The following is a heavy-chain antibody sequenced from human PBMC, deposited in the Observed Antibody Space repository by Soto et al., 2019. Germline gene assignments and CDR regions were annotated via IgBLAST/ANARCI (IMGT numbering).Heavy chain of an antibody. J-gene: IGHJ4*02. Sequence: GGSLRLSCAASRFTFSSYAMSWVRQAPGKGLEWVSAISGSGGSTYYADSVKGRFTISRDNSKNTLYLQMNSLRAEDTAVYYCAKDEGSGWFYYFDYWGQGTLVTVSS. CDR3: AKDEGSGWFYYFDY. CDR1: RFTFSSYA. V-gene: IGHV3-23*01. CDR2: ISGSGGST. D-gene: IGHD6-19*01.